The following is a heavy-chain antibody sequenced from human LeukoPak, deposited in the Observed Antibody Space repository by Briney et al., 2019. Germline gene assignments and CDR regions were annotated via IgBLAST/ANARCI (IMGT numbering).Heavy chain of an antibody. J-gene: IGHJ4*02. V-gene: IGHV3-30*18. D-gene: IGHD3-22*01. CDR3: AKPYYYDSSGYYYYFDY. CDR2: ISYDGSNK. Sequence: GRSLRLSCAASGFTFGSYGMHWVRQAPGKGLEWVAVISYDGSNKYYADSVKGRFTISRDNSKNTLYLQMNSLRAEDTAVYYCAKPYYYDSSGYYYYFDYWGQGTLVTVSS. CDR1: GFTFGSYG.